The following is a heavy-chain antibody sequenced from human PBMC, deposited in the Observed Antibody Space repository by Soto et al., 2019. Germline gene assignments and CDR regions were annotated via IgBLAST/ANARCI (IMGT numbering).Heavy chain of an antibody. CDR2: IYHSGST. V-gene: IGHV4-30-2*01. CDR1: GGSISSGGYS. J-gene: IGHJ4*02. CDR3: VRGPTLTTVTTDRTGYFDY. D-gene: IGHD4-17*01. Sequence: QLQLQESGSGLVKPSQTLSLTCAVSGGSISSGGYSWSWIRQPPGKGLEWIGYIYHSGSTYYNPSLKSRVTISVDRSNIQFALKLSSVTAADTAVYYCVRGPTLTTVTTDRTGYFDYWGQGTLVTVSS.